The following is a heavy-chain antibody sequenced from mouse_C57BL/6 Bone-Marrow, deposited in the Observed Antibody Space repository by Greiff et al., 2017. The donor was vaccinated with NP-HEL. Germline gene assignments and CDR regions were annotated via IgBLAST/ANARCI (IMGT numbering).Heavy chain of an antibody. CDR3: AIYMDDGYTWYFDV. Sequence: QVQLKQPGAELVKPGASVKVSCKASGYTFTSYWMHWVKQRPGQGLEWIGRIHPSDSDTNYNQKFKGKATLTVDKSSSTAYMQLSSLTSEDSAVSYCAIYMDDGYTWYFDVWGTGTTVTVSS. CDR1: GYTFTSYW. V-gene: IGHV1-74*01. D-gene: IGHD2-3*01. J-gene: IGHJ1*03. CDR2: IHPSDSDT.